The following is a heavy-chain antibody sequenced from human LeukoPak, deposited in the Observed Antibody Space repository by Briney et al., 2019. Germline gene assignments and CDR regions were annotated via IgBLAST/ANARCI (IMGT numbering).Heavy chain of an antibody. J-gene: IGHJ2*01. CDR1: GFTFSGYA. Sequence: PGGSLRLSCAASGFTFSGYAMSWVRQAPGKGLEWVSAISGSGGSTYYADSVKGRFTISRDNSKNTLYLQMNSLRAEDTAVYYCAKDSSPYYYDSSGYYPYWYFDLWGRGTLVTVSS. CDR3: AKDSSPYYYDSSGYYPYWYFDL. D-gene: IGHD3-22*01. CDR2: ISGSGGST. V-gene: IGHV3-23*01.